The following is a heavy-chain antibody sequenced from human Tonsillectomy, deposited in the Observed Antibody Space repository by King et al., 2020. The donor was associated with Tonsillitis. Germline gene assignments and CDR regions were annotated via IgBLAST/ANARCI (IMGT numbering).Heavy chain of an antibody. Sequence: QVQLVESGGGVVQPGRSLRLSCAASGFTFSEYGMHWVRQAPGKGLEWVAVIWYDGSNKYYADSVKGRFTISRDNSKKTVSLQMNSLRAEDTAVYYCARNIRTASGSQLKYYYYGLDVWGQGTTVTVSS. J-gene: IGHJ6*02. CDR1: GFTFSEYG. CDR2: IWYDGSNK. V-gene: IGHV3-33*01. D-gene: IGHD1-1*01. CDR3: ARNIRTASGSQLKYYYYGLDV.